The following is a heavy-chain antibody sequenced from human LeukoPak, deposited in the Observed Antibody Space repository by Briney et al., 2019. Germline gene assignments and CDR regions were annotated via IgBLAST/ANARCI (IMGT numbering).Heavy chain of an antibody. CDR3: AKVPKGGYFDY. CDR2: ISGSGGST. CDR1: GFTFSNYA. J-gene: IGHJ4*02. V-gene: IGHV3-23*01. Sequence: GGSLRHSCAASGFTFSNYAMNWVRQAPGKGLEWVSHISGSGGSTYYADSVKGRFTISRDNSKNTLYVQMNSLRAEDKAVYYCAKVPKGGYFDYWGQGTLVTVSS.